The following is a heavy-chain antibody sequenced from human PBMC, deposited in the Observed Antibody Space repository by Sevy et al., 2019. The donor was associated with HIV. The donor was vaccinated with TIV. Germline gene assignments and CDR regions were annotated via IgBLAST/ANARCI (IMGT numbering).Heavy chain of an antibody. D-gene: IGHD2-8*01. CDR3: AREGCTRPHDY. CDR2: LSFGCGKI. Sequence: GGSLRLSCAASGFAFYDYSMSWIRQAPGKGLEWVATLSFGCGKINYADSVKGRFTISRDNSNNSFYLQMDNLRVEDTALYYCAREGCTRPHDYWGQGTRVTASS. J-gene: IGHJ4*02. CDR1: GFAFYDYS. V-gene: IGHV3-23*01.